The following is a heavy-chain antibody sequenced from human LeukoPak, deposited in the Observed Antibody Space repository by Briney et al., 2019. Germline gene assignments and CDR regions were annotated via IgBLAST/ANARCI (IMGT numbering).Heavy chain of an antibody. D-gene: IGHD3-10*01. CDR1: GGSISSGDYY. V-gene: IGHV4-30-4*02. CDR3: ASLMVRGVRAYWYFDL. J-gene: IGHJ2*01. CDR2: IYYSGST. Sequence: SETLSLTCTVSGGSISSGDYYWSWIRQPPGKGLEWIGYIYYSGSTYYNPSLKSRVTISVDTSKNQFSLKLSSVTAADTAVYYCASLMVRGVRAYWYFDLWGRGTLVTVSS.